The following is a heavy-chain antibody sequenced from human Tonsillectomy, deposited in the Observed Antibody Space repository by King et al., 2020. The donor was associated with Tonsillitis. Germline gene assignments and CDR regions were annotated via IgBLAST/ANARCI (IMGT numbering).Heavy chain of an antibody. V-gene: IGHV3-13*01. J-gene: IGHJ4*02. CDR3: ARGLMATPYFDY. D-gene: IGHD5-24*01. Sequence: VQLVEFGGGLVQPGGSLRLSCAASGFTFNSYDMHWGRQATGKGLEWVSAIDTTGDTYYPGSVKGRFTISRENAKNSLYLQMNSLRAGDTAVYYCARGLMATPYFDYWGQGTLVTVSS. CDR1: GFTFNSYD. CDR2: IDTTGDT.